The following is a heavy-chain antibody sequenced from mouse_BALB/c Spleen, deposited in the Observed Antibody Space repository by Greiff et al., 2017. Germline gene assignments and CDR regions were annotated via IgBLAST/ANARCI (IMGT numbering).Heavy chain of an antibody. J-gene: IGHJ3*01. CDR2: ISSGGSYT. CDR3: ARRGNYGFFAY. Sequence: DVKLVESGGGLVKPGGSLKLSCAASGFTFSSYTMSWVRQTPEKRLEWVATISSGGSYTYYPDSVKGRFTISRDNAKNTLYLQMSSLRSEDTAMYYCARRGNYGFFAYWGQGTLVTVSA. V-gene: IGHV5-6-4*01. CDR1: GFTFSSYT. D-gene: IGHD2-1*01.